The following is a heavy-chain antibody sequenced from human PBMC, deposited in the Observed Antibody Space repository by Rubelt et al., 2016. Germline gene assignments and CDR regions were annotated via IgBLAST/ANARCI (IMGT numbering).Heavy chain of an antibody. Sequence: VTGEGLEWVSAISGSGGSTYYADSVKGQFTISRDNSRTTLYLQMDSLKTEDTAIYYCAREATSSGRAGAFDSWGQGALVTVSS. CDR2: ISGSGGST. D-gene: IGHD3-22*01. J-gene: IGHJ4*02. V-gene: IGHV3-23*01. CDR3: AREATSSGRAGAFDS.